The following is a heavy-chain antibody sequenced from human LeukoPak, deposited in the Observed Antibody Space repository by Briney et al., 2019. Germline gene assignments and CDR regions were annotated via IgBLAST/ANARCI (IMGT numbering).Heavy chain of an antibody. Sequence: SQTLSLTCTVSGGSISSGDYYWSWIRQPPGKGLEWIGYIYYSGSTYYNPSLESRVTISVDTSKNQFSLKLSSVTAADTAVYYCARFPVTKRRYFDYWGQGTLVTVSS. CDR2: IYYSGST. CDR1: GGSISSGDYY. V-gene: IGHV4-30-4*01. D-gene: IGHD4-17*01. CDR3: ARFPVTKRRYFDY. J-gene: IGHJ4*02.